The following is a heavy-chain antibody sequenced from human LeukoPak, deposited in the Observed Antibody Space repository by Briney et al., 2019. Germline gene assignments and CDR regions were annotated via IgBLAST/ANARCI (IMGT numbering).Heavy chain of an antibody. CDR3: AKASSTIFGVVIKREYYFDY. V-gene: IGHV3-23*01. CDR2: ISGSSDST. Sequence: GGSLRLSCAASGFTFSSYTMSWVRQAPGKGLEWVSAISGSSDSTYYGDSVKGRFTISRENSNNTLYLQMNSLRAEDTAVYDCAKASSTIFGVVIKREYYFDYWGQGTLVTVSS. J-gene: IGHJ4*02. CDR1: GFTFSSYT. D-gene: IGHD3-3*01.